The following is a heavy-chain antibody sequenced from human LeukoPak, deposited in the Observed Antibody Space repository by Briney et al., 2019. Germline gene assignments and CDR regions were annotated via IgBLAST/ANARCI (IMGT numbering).Heavy chain of an antibody. CDR1: GGSFSGYY. Sequence: PSETLSLTCAVYGGSFSGYYWSWIRQPPGKGLEWIGEINHSGSTNYNPSLKSRVTISVDTSKNQFSLKLSSVTAADTAVYYCASSFSVGTGTFDYWGQGTLVTVSS. D-gene: IGHD7-27*01. V-gene: IGHV4-34*01. CDR3: ASSFSVGTGTFDY. CDR2: INHSGST. J-gene: IGHJ4*02.